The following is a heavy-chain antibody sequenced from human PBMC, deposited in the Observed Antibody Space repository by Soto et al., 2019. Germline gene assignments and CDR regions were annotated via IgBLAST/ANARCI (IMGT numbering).Heavy chain of an antibody. CDR3: VRDSGAKLSSS. CDR2: ISPYNRNS. V-gene: IGHV1-18*01. CDR1: GYTFTSYG. J-gene: IGHJ4*02. D-gene: IGHD6-13*01. Sequence: GASVKVSCKASGYTFTSYGIIWMRQAPGQGLEWVGWISPYNRNSDYAQNFQGRVTTTADTSTSTAYMELRSLRSHDTAVYYCVRDSGAKLSSSWGQGTLVTVS.